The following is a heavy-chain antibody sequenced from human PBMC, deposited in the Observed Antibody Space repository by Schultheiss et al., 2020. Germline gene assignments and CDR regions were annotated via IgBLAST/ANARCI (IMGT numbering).Heavy chain of an antibody. CDR1: GGSFSGYY. V-gene: IGHV4-34*01. J-gene: IGHJ6*02. D-gene: IGHD2-21*02. CDR3: ASAYCGGYCQYSTYYYYGMDV. Sequence: SETLSLTCAVYGGSFSGYYWSWIRQHPGKGLEWIAEINHSGSTNYNPSLKSRVTISVDTSKNQFSLKLSSVTAADTAVYYCASAYCGGYCQYSTYYYYGMDVWGQGTTVTVS. CDR2: INHSGST.